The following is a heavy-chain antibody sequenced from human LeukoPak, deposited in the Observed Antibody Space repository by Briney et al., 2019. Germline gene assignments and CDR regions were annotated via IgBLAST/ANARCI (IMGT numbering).Heavy chain of an antibody. CDR3: ARASHSWVDYYDSSGYYYGPLDY. J-gene: IGHJ4*02. CDR2: IIPIFGTA. D-gene: IGHD3-22*01. Sequence: SVTVSCTASGGTFSSYAISWVRQAPGQGLEWMGGIIPIFGTANYAQKFQGRVTITADESTSTAYMELSSLRSEDTAVYYCARASHSWVDYYDSSGYYYGPLDYWGQGTLVTVSS. CDR1: GGTFSSYA. V-gene: IGHV1-69*13.